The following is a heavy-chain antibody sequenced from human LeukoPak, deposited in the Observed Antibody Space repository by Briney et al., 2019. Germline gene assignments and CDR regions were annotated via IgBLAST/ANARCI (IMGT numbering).Heavy chain of an antibody. CDR1: GFIFSNYA. Sequence: PGGSLRLSCAGSGFIFSNYAMSWVRQAPGKGLECVSVIRGSGGSAYYAGSVKGRFTISRDNSKNTLYLQMNSLRAEDTAVYYCAKDPLVSSQEYFDYWGQGTLVTVSS. CDR3: AKDPLVSSQEYFDY. CDR2: IRGSGGSA. D-gene: IGHD2-2*01. V-gene: IGHV3-23*01. J-gene: IGHJ4*02.